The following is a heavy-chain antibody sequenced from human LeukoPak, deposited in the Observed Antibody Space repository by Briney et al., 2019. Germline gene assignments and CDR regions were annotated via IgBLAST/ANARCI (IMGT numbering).Heavy chain of an antibody. CDR2: IYHSGST. CDR1: GGSISSSNW. Sequence: SETLSLTCAVSGGSISSSNWWSWVRQPPGKGLEWIGEIYHSGSTNYNPSLKSRVTISVDKSKNQFSLKLSSVTAADTAVYYCARDEADSGYARAGYWGQGTLVTVSS. CDR3: ARDEADSGYARAGY. D-gene: IGHD5-12*01. J-gene: IGHJ4*02. V-gene: IGHV4-4*02.